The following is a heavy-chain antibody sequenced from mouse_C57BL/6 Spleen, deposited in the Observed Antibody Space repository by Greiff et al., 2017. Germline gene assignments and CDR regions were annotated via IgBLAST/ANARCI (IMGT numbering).Heavy chain of an antibody. CDR2: IYPGDGDT. J-gene: IGHJ3*01. CDR1: GYAFSSSW. CDR3: ARAIYYGNYAWFAY. D-gene: IGHD2-1*01. Sequence: VQLQQSGPELVKPGASVKISCKASGYAFSSSWMNWVKQRPGKGLEWIGRIYPGDGDTNYNGKFKGKATLTADKSSSTAYMQLSSLTSEDSAVYFCARAIYYGNYAWFAYWGEGTLVTVSA. V-gene: IGHV1-82*01.